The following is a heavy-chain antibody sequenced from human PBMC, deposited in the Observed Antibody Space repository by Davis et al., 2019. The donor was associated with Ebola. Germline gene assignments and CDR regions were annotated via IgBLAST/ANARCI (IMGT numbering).Heavy chain of an antibody. CDR3: ARIGGMATITIDY. J-gene: IGHJ4*02. CDR2: INHSGST. V-gene: IGHV4-4*02. D-gene: IGHD5-24*01. Sequence: SETLSLTCAVSGGSISSSNWWSWVRQPPGKGLEWIGEINHSGSTNYNPSLKSRVTISVDTSKNQFSLKLSSVTAADTAVYYCARIGGMATITIDYWGQGTLVTVSS. CDR1: GGSISSSNW.